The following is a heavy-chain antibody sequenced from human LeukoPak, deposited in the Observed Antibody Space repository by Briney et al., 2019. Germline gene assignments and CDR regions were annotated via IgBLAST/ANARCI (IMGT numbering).Heavy chain of an antibody. CDR3: ARLSRTPGTSIPLFDD. J-gene: IGHJ4*02. CDR1: GFTFSTYA. Sequence: GGSLRLSCSASGFTFSTYAMHWVRQAPGKGLEYVSGIISNGRSTYYPDSVKGRFPISRDNAKNSLYLQMDSLRAEDTAVYYCARLSRTPGTSIPLFDDWGQGTLVTVSS. D-gene: IGHD1-1*01. V-gene: IGHV3-64*04. CDR2: IISNGRST.